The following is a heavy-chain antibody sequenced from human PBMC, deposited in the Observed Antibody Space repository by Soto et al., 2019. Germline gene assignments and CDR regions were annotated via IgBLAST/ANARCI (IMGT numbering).Heavy chain of an antibody. Sequence: QVQLVESGGGVVQPGRSLRLSCAASGLTLSNYAMHWVRQAPGKGLEWVAVISYDGSNRYYADSVKGRFTISRDNSKNTLYLQMNSLRDEDTAVYYCARVRQAVAADYWGQGTLVTVSS. CDR3: ARVRQAVAADY. J-gene: IGHJ4*02. CDR2: ISYDGSNR. D-gene: IGHD6-19*01. CDR1: GLTLSNYA. V-gene: IGHV3-30-3*01.